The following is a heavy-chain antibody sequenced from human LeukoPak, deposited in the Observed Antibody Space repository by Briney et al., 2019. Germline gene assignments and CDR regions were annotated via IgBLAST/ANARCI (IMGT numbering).Heavy chain of an antibody. V-gene: IGHV4-34*01. Sequence: SETLSLTCVVYGGSFSAYYWNWIRQSPGRGLEWIGTIYYSGSTYYNPSLKSRVTRSVDTSKNQFSLKLSSVTAADTAVYYCARHAIDSSGYYLDYFDYWGQGTLVTVSS. D-gene: IGHD3-22*01. CDR2: IYYSGST. CDR1: GGSFSAYY. J-gene: IGHJ4*02. CDR3: ARHAIDSSGYYLDYFDY.